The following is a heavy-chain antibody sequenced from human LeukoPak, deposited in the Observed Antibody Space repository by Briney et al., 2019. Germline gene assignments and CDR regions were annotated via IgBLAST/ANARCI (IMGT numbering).Heavy chain of an antibody. V-gene: IGHV3-53*01. CDR2: IYSDGRT. CDR1: GFTVSDNY. J-gene: IGHJ4*02. Sequence: GGSLRLSCAASGFTVSDNYMSWVRQAPGKGLEWVSVIYSDGRTHYADSVKGRFTVSRDNSKNTLYLQMNSLRAEDTAVYYCAILPGYWGQGTPVTVSS. CDR3: AILPGY.